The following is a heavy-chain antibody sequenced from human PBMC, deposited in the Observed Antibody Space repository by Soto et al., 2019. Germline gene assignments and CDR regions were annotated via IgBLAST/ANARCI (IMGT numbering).Heavy chain of an antibody. V-gene: IGHV4-30-4*01. CDR1: GGSISSAYYY. J-gene: IGHJ4*02. CDR2: IYYIGIT. Sequence: SETLSLTCTVSGGSISSAYYYWSWIRQPPGKGLEWTAYIYYIGITYYNPSLKSRLTISLDTSKNQFSLKLTSVTAADTAVYYCARYYDPGAQYYFDYWGQGTLVTVSS. CDR3: ARYYDPGAQYYFDY. D-gene: IGHD3-22*01.